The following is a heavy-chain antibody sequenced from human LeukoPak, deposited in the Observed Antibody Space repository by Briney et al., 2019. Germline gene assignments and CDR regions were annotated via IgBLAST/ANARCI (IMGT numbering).Heavy chain of an antibody. Sequence: PGRSLRLSCAASGFTLSSYGMHWVRQAPGKGLEWVAVISYDGSNKYYADSVKGRFTISRDNSKNTLYLQMNSLRAEDTAVYYCARDSGYYSARWMFDYWGQGTLVTVSS. CDR2: ISYDGSNK. J-gene: IGHJ4*02. CDR3: ARDSGYYSARWMFDY. D-gene: IGHD3-22*01. CDR1: GFTLSSYG. V-gene: IGHV3-30*03.